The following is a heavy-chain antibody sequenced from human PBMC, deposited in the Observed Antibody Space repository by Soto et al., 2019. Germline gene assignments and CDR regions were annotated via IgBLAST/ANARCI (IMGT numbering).Heavy chain of an antibody. J-gene: IGHJ6*02. CDR3: AREDSSPFYYGVDV. V-gene: IGHV1-69*01. CDR1: GGSFGTYA. Sequence: QVQLVQSGAEVKKPGSSVKVSCKASGGSFGTYAVSWVRQAPGQGLEWMGAIIPNFGSTNYAQKFQGRLTITADESTSIAYMELSRLKSEDTAVYYCAREDSSPFYYGVDVWGQGTTVTVSS. CDR2: IIPNFGST. D-gene: IGHD2-2*01.